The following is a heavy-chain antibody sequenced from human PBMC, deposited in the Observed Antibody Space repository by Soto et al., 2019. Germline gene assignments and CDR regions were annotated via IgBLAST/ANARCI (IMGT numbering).Heavy chain of an antibody. V-gene: IGHV1-69*01. CDR2: IIPIFGSP. CDR3: AVTVEIPYYQGMDV. Sequence: QVQLVQSVAKVKKPGSSVRVSCKASGGTLRSHAINWVRQAPGQGLEWMGGIIPIFGSPYYAQKFQGRVTITADESSLTAYMELSSLRSEDTAVYYCAVTVEIPYYQGMDVWGQGTTVTVSS. D-gene: IGHD4-4*01. CDR1: GGTLRSHA. J-gene: IGHJ6*02.